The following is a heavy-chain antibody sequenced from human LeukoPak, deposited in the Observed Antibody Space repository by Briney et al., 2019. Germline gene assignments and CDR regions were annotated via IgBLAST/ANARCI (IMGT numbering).Heavy chain of an antibody. CDR2: FYYSGST. CDR1: GGSISSSSYY. J-gene: IGHJ4*02. D-gene: IGHD5-18*01. V-gene: IGHV4-39*01. CDR3: ARRRSGNSYVDY. Sequence: PSETLSLTCTVSGGSISSSSYYWGWIRQPPGKELGWIGSFYYSGSTYYNPSLKSRVTISVDTSKNQFSLKLSSVTATDTAVYYCARRRSGNSYVDYWGQGTLVTVSS.